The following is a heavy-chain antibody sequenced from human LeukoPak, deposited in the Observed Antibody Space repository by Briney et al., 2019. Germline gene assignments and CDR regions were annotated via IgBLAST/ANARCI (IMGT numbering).Heavy chain of an antibody. D-gene: IGHD2-2*01. CDR1: GFTFSSYD. Sequence: QPGRSLRLSCAASGFTFSSYDMHWVRQATGKGLEWVSVIGTAGDTYYPGSVKGRFTISRENAKNSLYLQMNSLRAGDTAVYYCARGAPTYCSGTSCFPFDHWGQGTLVTVSS. CDR3: ARGAPTYCSGTSCFPFDH. J-gene: IGHJ4*02. V-gene: IGHV3-13*01. CDR2: IGTAGDT.